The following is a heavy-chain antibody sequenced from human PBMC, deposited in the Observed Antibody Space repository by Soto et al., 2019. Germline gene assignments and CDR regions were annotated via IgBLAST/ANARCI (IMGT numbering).Heavy chain of an antibody. V-gene: IGHV1-18*01. D-gene: IGHD3-10*01. CDR2: ISEYNGNT. J-gene: IGHJ6*02. Sequence: QVQLVQSGAEVKKPGASVKVSCKASGYTFTSYGLSWVRQAPGQGLEWMGGISEYNGNTNYAQKLQGRVTMTTDTSTSTAYMELRSLRSDDTAVYYCARGGTMVRGEHYYYYYGMDVWGQGTTVTVSS. CDR1: GYTFTSYG. CDR3: ARGGTMVRGEHYYYYYGMDV.